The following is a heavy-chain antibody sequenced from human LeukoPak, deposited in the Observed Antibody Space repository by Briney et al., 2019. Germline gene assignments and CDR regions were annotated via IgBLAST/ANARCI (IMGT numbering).Heavy chain of an antibody. CDR1: GGTFISYA. J-gene: IGHJ3*02. CDR2: IIPIFGTA. V-gene: IGHV1-69*01. D-gene: IGHD6-19*01. Sequence: SVKVSCKASGGTFISYAISWVRQAPGQGLEWMGGIIPIFGTANYAQKFQGRVTITADESTSTAYMELSSLRSEDTAVYYCARKGGISSGWYDDAFDIWGQGTMVTVSS. CDR3: ARKGGISSGWYDDAFDI.